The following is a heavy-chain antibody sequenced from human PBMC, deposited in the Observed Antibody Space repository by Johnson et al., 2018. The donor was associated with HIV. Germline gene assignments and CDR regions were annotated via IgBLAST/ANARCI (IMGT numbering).Heavy chain of an antibody. J-gene: IGHJ3*02. CDR1: GFTFDDYG. D-gene: IGHD6-19*01. CDR3: ARISGWSLADAFDI. CDR2: INWNGGST. Sequence: VQLVESGGGVVRPGGSLRLSCAASGFTFDDYGMSWVRQAPGKGLEWVSGINWNGGSTGYADSVKGRFTIFRDNAKNSLFLEISSLRAEDTAVYYCARISGWSLADAFDIWGQGTMVTVSS. V-gene: IGHV3-20*04.